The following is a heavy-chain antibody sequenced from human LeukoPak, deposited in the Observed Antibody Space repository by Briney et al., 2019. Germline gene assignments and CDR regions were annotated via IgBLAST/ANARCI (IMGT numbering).Heavy chain of an antibody. Sequence: GGSLRLSCAASGFTFSSYGMHWVRHAPDKGLEWVAVISYDGSNKYCADSVKGRFTISRDNSKNTLYLQMNSLRTGDTAVYYCARDRDIAAAGYYFDYWGQGTLVTVSS. CDR3: ARDRDIAAAGYYFDY. D-gene: IGHD6-13*01. J-gene: IGHJ4*02. CDR2: ISYDGSNK. CDR1: GFTFSSYG. V-gene: IGHV3-30*03.